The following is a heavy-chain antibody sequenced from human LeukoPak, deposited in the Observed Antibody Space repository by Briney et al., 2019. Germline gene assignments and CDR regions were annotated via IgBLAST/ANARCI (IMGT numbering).Heavy chain of an antibody. D-gene: IGHD7-27*01. CDR3: ARTQGLTRDDENLES. V-gene: IGHV1-2*02. CDR2: INPNSGGT. CDR1: GYTFTSYY. Sequence: ASVKVSCKASGYTFTSYYIHWVRQAPGQGLEWMGWINPNSGGTNYAQKFQGRVTMTRDTSISTAYMELSRLRSDDTAVYYCARTQGLTRDDENLESWRQGTLVTVSS. J-gene: IGHJ4*02.